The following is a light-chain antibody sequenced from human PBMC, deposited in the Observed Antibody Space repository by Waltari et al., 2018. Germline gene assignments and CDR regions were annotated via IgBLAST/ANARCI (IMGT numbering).Light chain of an antibody. CDR3: TSFTSRSLHV. CDR1: SSDFGDYNY. CDR2: DVT. Sequence: QSALTQPASVSGSPGQSITLSCTGSSSDFGDYNYVSWYQHHPGKAPKVMIYDVTNRPSGVSIRFSGSKSGNTASLTISGLQPEDEADYYCTSFTSRSLHVFGTGTRVTV. V-gene: IGLV2-14*03. J-gene: IGLJ1*01.